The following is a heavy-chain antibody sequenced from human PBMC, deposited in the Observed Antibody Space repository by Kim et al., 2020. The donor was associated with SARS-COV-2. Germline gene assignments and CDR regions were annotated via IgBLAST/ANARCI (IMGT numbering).Heavy chain of an antibody. CDR2: INAGNGNT. CDR3: ARGFGKYYYDSSGYAPFPPPDY. Sequence: ASVKVSCKASGYTFTSYAMHWVRQAPGQRLEWMGWINAGNGNTKYSQKFQGRVTITRDTSASTAYMELSSLRSEDTAVYYCARGFGKYYYDSSGYAPFPPPDYWGQGTLVTVSS. D-gene: IGHD3-22*01. CDR1: GYTFTSYA. J-gene: IGHJ4*02. V-gene: IGHV1-3*01.